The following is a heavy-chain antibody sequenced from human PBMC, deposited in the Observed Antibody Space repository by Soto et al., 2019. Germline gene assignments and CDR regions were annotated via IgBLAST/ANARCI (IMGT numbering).Heavy chain of an antibody. CDR1: GDSVSSNSAA. D-gene: IGHD5-12*01. Sequence: LSLTCAISGDSVSSNSAAWNWIRQSPSRGLEWLGRTYYRSKWYNDYAVSVKRRITINPDTSKNQFSLQLNSVTPEDTAVYYCGRGGGYSGYDGDNWFDPWGQGTLVTVSS. V-gene: IGHV6-1*01. J-gene: IGHJ5*02. CDR2: TYYRSKWYN. CDR3: GRGGGYSGYDGDNWFDP.